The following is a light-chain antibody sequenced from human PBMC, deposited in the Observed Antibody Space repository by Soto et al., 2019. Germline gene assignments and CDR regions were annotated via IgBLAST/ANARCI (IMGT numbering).Light chain of an antibody. V-gene: IGKV3-15*01. CDR1: RNIISN. CDR2: FAS. J-gene: IGKJ4*01. CDR3: QQHINWPLT. Sequence: EIVMTPSPGTLSVSPGERVTLSCRANRNIISNLAWYQQKPGQAPRLLIFFASTRATGVPDRFSGSGSGTDFTLTISSLQSADFGVYYCQQHINWPLTFGGGTKVDIK.